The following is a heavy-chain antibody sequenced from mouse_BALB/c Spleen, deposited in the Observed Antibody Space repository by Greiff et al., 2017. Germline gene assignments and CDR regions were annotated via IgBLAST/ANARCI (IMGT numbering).Heavy chain of an antibody. J-gene: IGHJ4*01. V-gene: IGHV3-8*02. CDR2: ISNSGST. CDR1: GDSITSGY. Sequence: EVQLQESGPSLVKPSQSLSLTCSVTGDSITSGYWNWVRQFPGHKLEYIGYISNSGSTYYNPSLKSRISITRDKSNTQYYLQLNSVTTEDTATYYCARGGRGHAMDYWGQGTSVTVSS. CDR3: ARGGRGHAMDY.